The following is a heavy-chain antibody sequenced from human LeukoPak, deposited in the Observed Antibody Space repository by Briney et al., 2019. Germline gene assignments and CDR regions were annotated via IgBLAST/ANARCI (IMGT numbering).Heavy chain of an antibody. CDR3: ARVRGVTTLGY. CDR2: INPNSGGT. V-gene: IGHV1-2*04. J-gene: IGHJ4*02. CDR1: GYTFTGYY. D-gene: IGHD4-17*01. Sequence: GASVKVSCEASGYTFTGYYMHWVRQAPGQGLEWMGWINPNSGGTNYAQKFQGWVTMTRDTSISTAYMELSRLRSDDTAVYYCARVRGVTTLGYWGQGTLVTVSS.